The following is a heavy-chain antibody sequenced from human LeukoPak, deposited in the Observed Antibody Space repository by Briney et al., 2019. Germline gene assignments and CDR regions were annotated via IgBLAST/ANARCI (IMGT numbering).Heavy chain of an antibody. Sequence: SETLSLTCTVSGGSMSPYYWGWVRQPSGKGLEWIGYIYYTGNTNYHPSLKSRVSMSVDTSKNQFSLRLSSVTAADTAVYYCARAPGYPSDGYNIDPWGQGALVTVSS. CDR3: ARAPGYPSDGYNIDP. CDR2: IYYTGNT. CDR1: GGSMSPYY. V-gene: IGHV4-59*01. J-gene: IGHJ5*02. D-gene: IGHD5-24*01.